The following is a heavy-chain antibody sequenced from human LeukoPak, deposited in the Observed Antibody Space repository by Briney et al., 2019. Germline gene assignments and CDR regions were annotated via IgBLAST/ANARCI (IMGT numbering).Heavy chain of an antibody. V-gene: IGHV1-46*01. J-gene: IGHJ6*02. D-gene: IGHD4-23*01. CDR3: ARHTTTVVRGGDYYGMDV. Sequence: ASVKVSCKASGYTFTSYYMHWVRQAPGQGLEWMGIINPSGGSTSYAQKFQGRVTMTRDTSTSTVYMELSSLRSEDTAVYYCARHTTTVVRGGDYYGMDVWGQGTTVTVSS. CDR2: INPSGGST. CDR1: GYTFTSYY.